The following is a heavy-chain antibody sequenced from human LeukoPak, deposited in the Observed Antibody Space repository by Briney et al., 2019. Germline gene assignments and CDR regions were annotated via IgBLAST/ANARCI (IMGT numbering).Heavy chain of an antibody. D-gene: IGHD6-13*01. CDR1: GFTFSSYS. V-gene: IGHV3-48*04. CDR2: ISSSSTI. J-gene: IGHJ4*02. CDR3: ARDSIAAALGR. Sequence: GSLRLSCAASGFTFSSYSMNWVRQAPGKGLEWVSYISSSSTIYYADSVKGRFTISRDNAKNSLYLQMNSLRAEDTAVYYCARDSIAAALGRWGQGTLVTVSS.